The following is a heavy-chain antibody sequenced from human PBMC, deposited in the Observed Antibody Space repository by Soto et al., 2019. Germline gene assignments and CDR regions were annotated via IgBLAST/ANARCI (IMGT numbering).Heavy chain of an antibody. J-gene: IGHJ6*02. Sequence: PSETLSLTCTVSGGSISSSSYYWGWIRQPPGKGLEWIGSIYYSGSTYYNPSLKSRVTISVDTSKNQFSLKPSSVTAADTAVYYCARQGGDSSSWYLDVYYYGMDVWGQGTTVTVSS. D-gene: IGHD6-13*01. CDR2: IYYSGST. CDR3: ARQGGDSSSWYLDVYYYGMDV. CDR1: GGSISSSSYY. V-gene: IGHV4-39*01.